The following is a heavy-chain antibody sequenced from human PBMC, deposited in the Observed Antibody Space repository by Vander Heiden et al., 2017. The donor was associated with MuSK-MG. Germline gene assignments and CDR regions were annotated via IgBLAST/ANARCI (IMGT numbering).Heavy chain of an antibody. J-gene: IGHJ4*02. V-gene: IGHV3-30*04. D-gene: IGHD5-12*01. CDR1: GFTFSSYA. Sequence: QVQLVESGGGVVQPGRSLRLSCAASGFTFSSYAMHWVRQAPGKGLEWVAVISYDGSNKYYADSVKGRFTISRDNSKNTLYLQMNSLRAEDTAVYYCATGPEDRRAWLRLATNFDYWGQGTLVTVSS. CDR2: ISYDGSNK. CDR3: ATGPEDRRAWLRLATNFDY.